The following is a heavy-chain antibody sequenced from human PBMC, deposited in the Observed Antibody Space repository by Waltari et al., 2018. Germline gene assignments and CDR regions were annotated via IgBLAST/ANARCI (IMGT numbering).Heavy chain of an antibody. CDR1: GGSISSHY. J-gene: IGHJ4*02. CDR2: IYYSGGT. CDR3: AREGSSSFDY. Sequence: QVQLQESGPGLVKPSETLSLTCTVSGGSISSHYWSWIRQPPGKGLEWIGYIYYSGGTTYNPSLKSRVTISVDTSKNQFSLKLSSVTAADTAVYYCAREGSSSFDYWGQGTLVTVSS. V-gene: IGHV4-59*11. D-gene: IGHD6-13*01.